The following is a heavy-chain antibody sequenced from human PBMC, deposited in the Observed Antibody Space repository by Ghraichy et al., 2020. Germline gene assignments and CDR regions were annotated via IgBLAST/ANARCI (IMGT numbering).Heavy chain of an antibody. CDR1: GFTVSSNY. CDR3: ARDSVLRYFDYYYYGMDV. D-gene: IGHD3-9*01. CDR2: IYSGGST. V-gene: IGHV3-66*01. Sequence: GGSLRLSCAASGFTVSSNYMSWVRQAPGKGLEWVSVIYSGGSTYYADSVKGRFTISRDNSKNTLYLQMNSLRAEDTAVYYCARDSVLRYFDYYYYGMDVWGQGTTVTVSS. J-gene: IGHJ6*02.